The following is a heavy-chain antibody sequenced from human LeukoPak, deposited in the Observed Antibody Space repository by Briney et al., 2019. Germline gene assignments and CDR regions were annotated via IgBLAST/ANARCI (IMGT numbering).Heavy chain of an antibody. J-gene: IGHJ4*02. Sequence: ASVKVSCKASGYTFTSYYMHWVRQAPGQGLEWRGIINPSGGSTSYAQKFQGRVTMTRDTSTSTVYMELSSLRSEDTAVYYCARVGSTYQVGPKDFDYWGQGTLVTVSS. V-gene: IGHV1-46*03. D-gene: IGHD1-26*01. CDR1: GYTFTSYY. CDR3: ARVGSTYQVGPKDFDY. CDR2: INPSGGST.